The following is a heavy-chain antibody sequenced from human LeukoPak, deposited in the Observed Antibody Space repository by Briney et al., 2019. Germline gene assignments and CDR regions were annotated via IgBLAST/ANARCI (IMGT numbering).Heavy chain of an antibody. J-gene: IGHJ3*02. CDR2: IWYDGSNK. CDR1: GFTFSSYG. V-gene: IGHV3-33*06. Sequence: GRSLRLSCAASGFTFSSYGMHWVRQAPGKGLEWVAVIWYDGSNKYYADSVKGRFTISRDNSKNTLYLQMNSLRAEDTAVYYCAKDYGDYYPEAFDIWGRGTMVTVSS. D-gene: IGHD4-17*01. CDR3: AKDYGDYYPEAFDI.